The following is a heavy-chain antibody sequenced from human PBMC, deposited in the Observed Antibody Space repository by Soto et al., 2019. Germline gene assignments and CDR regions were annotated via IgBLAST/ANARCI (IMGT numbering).Heavy chain of an antibody. CDR2: INPNSGGT. J-gene: IGHJ4*02. D-gene: IGHD6-13*01. CDR3: ARAVHSSSWFPYYFDY. CDR1: GYTFTGYY. Sequence: ASVKVSCKASGYTFTGYYMHWVRQAPGQGLEWMGWINPNSGGTNYAQKFQGWVTMTRDTSISTAYMELSRLRSDDTAVYYCARAVHSSSWFPYYFDYWGQGTLVTVSS. V-gene: IGHV1-2*04.